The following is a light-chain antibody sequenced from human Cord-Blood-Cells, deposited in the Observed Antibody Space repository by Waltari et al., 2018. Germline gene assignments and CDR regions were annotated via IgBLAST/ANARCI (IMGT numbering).Light chain of an antibody. CDR3: SSYTSSSTWV. Sequence: QSALTQPASVSGSPGQSITISCTGTSSDVGGYNYVSWYQQHPGKAPKLMIYDVSKRTSGVSNRFSGSKSGTTPSLTISGLQAEDDADYYCSSYTSSSTWVFGGGTKLTVL. V-gene: IGLV2-14*01. CDR2: DVS. J-gene: IGLJ3*02. CDR1: SSDVGGYNY.